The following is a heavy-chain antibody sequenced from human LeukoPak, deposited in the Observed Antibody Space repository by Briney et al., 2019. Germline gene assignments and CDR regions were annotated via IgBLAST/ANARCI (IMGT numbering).Heavy chain of an antibody. V-gene: IGHV4-59*01. CDR2: IYYSGST. Sequence: SETLSLTCTVSGGSISSYYWSWIRQPPGKGLEWIGYIYYSGSTNYNPSLKSRVTVSVDTSKNQFSLKLSSVTAADTAVYYCARAEYYFDYWGQGTLVTVSS. CDR1: GGSISSYY. J-gene: IGHJ4*02. CDR3: ARAEYYFDY. D-gene: IGHD3-10*01.